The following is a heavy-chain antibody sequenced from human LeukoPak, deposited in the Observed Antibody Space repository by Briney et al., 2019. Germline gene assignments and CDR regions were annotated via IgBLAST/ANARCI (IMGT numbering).Heavy chain of an antibody. CDR1: GLTFSRYN. CDR2: IGTSSNNI. CDR3: ASGTVGNYALDY. V-gene: IGHV3-21*01. Sequence: GGSLTLSCAASGLTFSRYNMNWVRQAPGKGLEWVSSIGTSSNNIYYTDSVKGRFTISRDNAKNSLYLQVDSLRVEDAAVYFCASGTVGNYALDYWGQGTLVTVSS. J-gene: IGHJ4*02. D-gene: IGHD1-7*01.